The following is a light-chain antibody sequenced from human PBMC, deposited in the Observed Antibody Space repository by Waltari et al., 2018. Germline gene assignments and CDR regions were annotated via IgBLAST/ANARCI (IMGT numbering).Light chain of an antibody. CDR1: QSVSVY. CDR3: QQRSNGLT. CDR2: DAS. Sequence: EIVLTQSPATLSLSPGERATLSCRASQSVSVYLAWYQQKPGQAPRLLIFDASSSATAIPARFSGSGSGTDFTLTISSLEPEDFAVYYCQQRSNGLTFGGGTRVEIK. J-gene: IGKJ4*01. V-gene: IGKV3-11*01.